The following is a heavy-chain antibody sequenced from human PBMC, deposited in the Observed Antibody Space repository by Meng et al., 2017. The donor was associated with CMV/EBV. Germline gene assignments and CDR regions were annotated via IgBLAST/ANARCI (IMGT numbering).Heavy chain of an antibody. CDR3: ARGGTDYWSGYVWFDP. D-gene: IGHD3-3*01. J-gene: IGHJ5*02. CDR2: IYYNGNT. CDR1: AGSISSYY. V-gene: IGHV4-59*01. Sequence: GSLRLYCTVSAGSISSYYWTWIRQPPGKGLEWVGYIYYNGNTNYNPSLKSRVTISVDTSKNQFSLKMSDVTAADTAVYYCARGGTDYWSGYVWFDPWGQGTLVTVSS.